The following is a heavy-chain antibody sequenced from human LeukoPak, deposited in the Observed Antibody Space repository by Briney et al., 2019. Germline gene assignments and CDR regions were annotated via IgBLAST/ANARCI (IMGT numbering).Heavy chain of an antibody. J-gene: IGHJ6*04. V-gene: IGHV3-11*04. D-gene: IGHD3-10*02. CDR3: AELGITMIGGV. Sequence: GGSLRLSCAASGFTVSSNYMSWVRQAPGKGMEWVSYISSSGSTIYYADSVKGRFTISRDNAKNSLYLQMNSLRAEDTAVYYCAELGITMIGGVWGKGTTVTISS. CDR1: GFTVSSNY. CDR2: ISSSGSTI.